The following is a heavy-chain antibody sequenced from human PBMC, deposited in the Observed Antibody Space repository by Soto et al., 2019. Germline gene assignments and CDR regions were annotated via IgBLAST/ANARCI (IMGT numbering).Heavy chain of an antibody. CDR3: ASEFGDYLKFFDY. Sequence: LSLSCAASTFTFSSYWMSWVRQAPGKGLEWVANIKQDGSEKNYVDSVKGRFTISRDNAKNSLFLQMNSLKVEDTAVYYCASEFGDYLKFFDYWGQGTLVTVSS. J-gene: IGHJ4*02. CDR2: IKQDGSEK. V-gene: IGHV3-7*01. CDR1: TFTFSSYW. D-gene: IGHD4-17*01.